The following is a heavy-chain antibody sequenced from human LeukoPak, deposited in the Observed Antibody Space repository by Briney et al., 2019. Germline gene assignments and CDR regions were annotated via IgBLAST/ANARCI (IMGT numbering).Heavy chain of an antibody. Sequence: ASVTVSCKASGYTFTSYGISWVRQPPGQGLEWMGWISAYNGNTNYAQKLQGRVTMTTDTSTSTAYMELRSLRSDDTAVYYCATRDGCGGGDCYDEYYFDYWGQGTLVTVSS. V-gene: IGHV1-18*01. CDR2: ISAYNGNT. CDR3: ATRDGCGGGDCYDEYYFDY. CDR1: GYTFTSYG. J-gene: IGHJ4*02. D-gene: IGHD2-21*02.